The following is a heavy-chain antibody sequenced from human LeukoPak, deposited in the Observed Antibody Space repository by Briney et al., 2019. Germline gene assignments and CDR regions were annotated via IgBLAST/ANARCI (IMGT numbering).Heavy chain of an antibody. V-gene: IGHV1-18*01. CDR2: ISAYNGNT. D-gene: IGHD6-19*01. CDR1: GYTFSIYG. CDR3: ARSATGIAVAGTPDY. J-gene: IGHJ4*02. Sequence: ASVRVSCKASGYTFSIYGFSWVRQAPGQGLEWVGWISAYNGNTDYAQKFQGRVTMTTDTSTSTAYMELRSLRSDDTAVYYCARSATGIAVAGTPDYWGQGTLVTVSS.